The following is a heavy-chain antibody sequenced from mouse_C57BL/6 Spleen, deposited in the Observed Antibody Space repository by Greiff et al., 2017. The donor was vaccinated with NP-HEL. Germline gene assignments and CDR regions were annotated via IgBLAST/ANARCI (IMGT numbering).Heavy chain of an antibody. CDR2: IYPGDGDT. J-gene: IGHJ4*01. D-gene: IGHD2-1*01. Sequence: VQGVESGPELVKPGASVKISCKASGYAFSSSWMNWVKQRPGKGLEWIGRIYPGDGDTNYNGKFKGKATLTADKSSSTAYMQLSSLTSEDSAVYFCARLGAYGNYDAMDYWGQGTSVTVSS. V-gene: IGHV1-82*01. CDR3: ARLGAYGNYDAMDY. CDR1: GYAFSSSW.